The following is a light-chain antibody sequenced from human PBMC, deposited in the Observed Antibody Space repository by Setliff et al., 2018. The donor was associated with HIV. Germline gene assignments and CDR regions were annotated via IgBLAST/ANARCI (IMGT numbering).Light chain of an antibody. V-gene: IGLV2-8*01. CDR1: RNDVGRYNF. Sequence: QSVLPQPPSASGCLGQSVTISCTGTRNDVGRYNFVSWYRQYPGKAPKLLIYEVNKRPSGVPDRFSGSKSGNTASLTISGLQAEDEADYHCSSYTSTTPLYVFGTGTKVTVL. J-gene: IGLJ1*01. CDR2: EVN. CDR3: SSYTSTTPLYV.